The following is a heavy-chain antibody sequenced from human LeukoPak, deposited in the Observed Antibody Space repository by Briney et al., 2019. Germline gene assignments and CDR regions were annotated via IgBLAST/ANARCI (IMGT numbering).Heavy chain of an antibody. CDR1: GFTFSSYA. Sequence: PGGSLRLSCAASGFTFSSYAMHWVRQAPGKGLEWVAVISYDGSNKYYADSVKGRFTISRDNSKNTLYLQMNSLRAEDTAVYYCARGTEEPRTYYYDSSGYSYYYYGMDVWGQETTVTVSS. V-gene: IGHV3-30*04. CDR2: ISYDGSNK. CDR3: ARGTEEPRTYYYDSSGYSYYYYGMDV. J-gene: IGHJ6*02. D-gene: IGHD3-22*01.